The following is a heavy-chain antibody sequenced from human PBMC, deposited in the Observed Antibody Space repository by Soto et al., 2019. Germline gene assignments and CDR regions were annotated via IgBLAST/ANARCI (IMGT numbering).Heavy chain of an antibody. CDR3: ARDIVGASFFDY. CDR1: GFTFSSYW. J-gene: IGHJ4*02. D-gene: IGHD1-26*01. Sequence: GGSLRLSCAASGFTFSSYWRHWVRQAPGKGLVWVSRINSDGSSTSYADSVKGRFTISRDNAKNTLYLQMNSLRAEDTAVYYCARDIVGASFFDYWGQGTLVTVYS. V-gene: IGHV3-74*01. CDR2: INSDGSST.